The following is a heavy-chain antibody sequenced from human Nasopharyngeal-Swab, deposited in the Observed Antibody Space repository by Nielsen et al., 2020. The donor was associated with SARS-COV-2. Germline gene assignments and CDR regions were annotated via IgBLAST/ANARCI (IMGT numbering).Heavy chain of an antibody. CDR3: ARGHSALLRFLEWGFDAFDI. CDR1: GYTFTSYY. CDR2: INPSGGST. Sequence: ASVTVSCKASGYTFTSYYMHWVRQAPGQGLEWMGIINPSGGSTSYAQKFQGRVTMTRDKSTSTAYMELSSLRSEDTAVYYCARGHSALLRFLEWGFDAFDIWGQGTMVTVSS. V-gene: IGHV1-46*01. J-gene: IGHJ3*02. D-gene: IGHD3-3*01.